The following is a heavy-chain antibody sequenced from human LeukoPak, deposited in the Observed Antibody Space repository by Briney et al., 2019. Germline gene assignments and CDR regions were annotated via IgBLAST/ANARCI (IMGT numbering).Heavy chain of an antibody. CDR2: INPSGGST. CDR3: ARDRDRRGYSGYAIDY. D-gene: IGHD5-12*01. Sequence: ASVKVSCKASGYTFTSYYMHWVRQAPGQGLEWMGIINPSGGSTSYAQKFQGRVTMTRDTSTSTVYMELSSLRSGDTAVYYCARDRDRRGYSGYAIDYWGQGTLVTVSS. CDR1: GYTFTSYY. J-gene: IGHJ4*02. V-gene: IGHV1-46*01.